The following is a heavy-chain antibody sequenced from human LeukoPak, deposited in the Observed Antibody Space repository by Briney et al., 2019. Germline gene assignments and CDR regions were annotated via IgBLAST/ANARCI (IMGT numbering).Heavy chain of an antibody. V-gene: IGHV3-11*04. D-gene: IGHD4-17*01. CDR3: ARLTTTVTTPFDY. CDR2: ISSSGSYI. J-gene: IGHJ4*02. CDR1: GFTFSDHY. Sequence: GGSLRLSCAASGFTFSDHYMSWIRQAPGKGLEWVSSISSSGSYIYYADSVKGRFTISRDNAKNSLYLQMNSLRAEDTAVYYCARLTTTVTTPFDYWGQGTLVTVSS.